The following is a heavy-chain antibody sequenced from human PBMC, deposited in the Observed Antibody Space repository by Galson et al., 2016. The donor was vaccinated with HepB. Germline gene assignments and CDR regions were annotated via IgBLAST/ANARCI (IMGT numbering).Heavy chain of an antibody. J-gene: IGHJ4*02. Sequence: SVKVSCKASGGTYSSYAISWVRQAPGQGLEWMGGIIPILGTAIYAQKFQGRVTITADESTSTAYMELSSLRSNDTAVYYCARDVALAGTAELDYWGQGTLVTVSS. CDR3: ARDVALAGTAELDY. D-gene: IGHD6-19*01. CDR1: GGTYSSYA. CDR2: IIPILGTA. V-gene: IGHV1-69*13.